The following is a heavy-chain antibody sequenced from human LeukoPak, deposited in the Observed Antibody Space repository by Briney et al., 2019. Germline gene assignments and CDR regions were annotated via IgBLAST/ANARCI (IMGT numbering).Heavy chain of an antibody. J-gene: IGHJ4*02. CDR3: ARLLGKSMVRGVIDY. D-gene: IGHD3-10*01. CDR2: IYYSGST. V-gene: IGHV4-39*01. CDR1: GGSISSSSYY. Sequence: PSETLSLTCTVSGGSISSSSYYWGWIRQPPGKGLEWIGSIYYSGSTYYNPSLKSRVTISVDTSKNQFSLKLSSVTAADTAVYYCARLLGKSMVRGVIDYWGQGTLVTVSS.